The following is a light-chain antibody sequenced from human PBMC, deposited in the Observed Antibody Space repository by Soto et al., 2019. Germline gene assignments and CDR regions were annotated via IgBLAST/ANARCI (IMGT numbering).Light chain of an antibody. Sequence: DIVMTQSPDSLAVSLGERATINCKSSQSVLYSSNNKNYLAWYQQKPGQPPKLLIYWASTRESGVPDRFSGSGSGTHFTLTISSLQAEDVAVYYCQQYYSTPRFGPGTKVDIK. J-gene: IGKJ3*01. CDR2: WAS. V-gene: IGKV4-1*01. CDR3: QQYYSTPR. CDR1: QSVLYSSNNKNY.